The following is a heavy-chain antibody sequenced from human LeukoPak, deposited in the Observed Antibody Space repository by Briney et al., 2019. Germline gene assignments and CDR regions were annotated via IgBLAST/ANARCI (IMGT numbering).Heavy chain of an antibody. CDR3: ARRGRAAGKYGGYDYYYFDY. V-gene: IGHV4-59*08. Sequence: SETLSLTCTVSGGSISSYYWSWVRQPPGKGLEWIGYISYSGSTNYNPSLKSRVTISVDTSKNRFSPKLSSVTAADTAVYYCARRGRAAGKYGGYDYYYFDYWGQGTLVTVSS. CDR1: GGSISSYY. CDR2: ISYSGST. D-gene: IGHD5-12*01. J-gene: IGHJ4*02.